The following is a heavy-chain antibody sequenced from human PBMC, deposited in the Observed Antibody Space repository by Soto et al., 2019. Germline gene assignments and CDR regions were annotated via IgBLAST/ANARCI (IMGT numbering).Heavy chain of an antibody. Sequence: PSETLSLTCTVSGGSISSYSWNWIRQPPGKGLEWIGYIYNTGSTNYSPSLKSRVTISVDTSKNHFSLKLTSVTAADTAVYYCAREPRQGDRIYYFDSWGQGTLVTVSS. CDR1: GGSISSYS. V-gene: IGHV4-59*12. D-gene: IGHD2-21*02. CDR3: AREPRQGDRIYYFDS. CDR2: IYNTGST. J-gene: IGHJ4*02.